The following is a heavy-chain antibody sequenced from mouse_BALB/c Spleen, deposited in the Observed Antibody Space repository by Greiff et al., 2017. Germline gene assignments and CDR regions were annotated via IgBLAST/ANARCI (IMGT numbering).Heavy chain of an antibody. D-gene: IGHD2-12*01. CDR2: INPGSGGT. CDR1: GYAFTNYL. V-gene: IGHV1-54*03. J-gene: IGHJ4*01. CDR3: ARWTTSYAMDY. Sequence: QVQLQQSGAELVRPGTSVKVSCKASGYAFTNYLIEWVKQRPGQGLEWIGVINPGSGGTNYNEKFKGKATLTADKSSSTAYMQLSSLTSDDSAVFFCARWTTSYAMDYWGQGTSVTVSS.